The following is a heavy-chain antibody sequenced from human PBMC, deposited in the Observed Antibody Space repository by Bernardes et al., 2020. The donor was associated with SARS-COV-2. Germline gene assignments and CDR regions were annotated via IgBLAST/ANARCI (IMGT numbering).Heavy chain of an antibody. D-gene: IGHD1-26*01. CDR1: GFTFSDYY. Sequence: GSLRLSCAASGFTFSDYYMSWIRQAPGKGLEWVSYISSSSSYTNYADSVKGRFTISRDNAKNSLYLQMNSLRAEDTAVYYCARGEEGGWFDPWGQGTLVTVSS. CDR2: ISSSSSYT. CDR3: ARGEEGGWFDP. V-gene: IGHV3-11*05. J-gene: IGHJ5*02.